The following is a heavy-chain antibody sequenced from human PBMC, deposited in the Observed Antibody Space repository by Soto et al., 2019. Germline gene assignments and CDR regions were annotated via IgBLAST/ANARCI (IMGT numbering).Heavy chain of an antibody. CDR3: ARVSEDSSGYYYYYYGMDV. V-gene: IGHV1-18*01. J-gene: IGHJ6*02. CDR1: GYTFSSYG. Sequence: ASVKVSCKASGYTFSSYGISWVRQAPGQGLEWMGWISTSSGNTKYAQKFQGRVTMTADESTTTAYMELSSLRSEDTAVYYCARVSEDSSGYYYYYYGMDVWGQGTTVTVSS. CDR2: ISTSSGNT. D-gene: IGHD3-22*01.